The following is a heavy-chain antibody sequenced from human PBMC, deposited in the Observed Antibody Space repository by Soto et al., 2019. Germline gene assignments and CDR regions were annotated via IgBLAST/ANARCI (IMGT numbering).Heavy chain of an antibody. CDR1: GFPFDDYG. Sequence: GGSLRLSCAAAGFPFDDYGMSWVRQAPGKGLEWVSGINWNGGSTGYADSVKGRFTISRDNAKNSLYLQMNSLRAEDTAMYYCARGYVVAVAGPWKGWFDPWGQGTLVTVSS. CDR2: INWNGGST. J-gene: IGHJ5*02. V-gene: IGHV3-20*04. D-gene: IGHD6-19*01. CDR3: ARGYVVAVAGPWKGWFDP.